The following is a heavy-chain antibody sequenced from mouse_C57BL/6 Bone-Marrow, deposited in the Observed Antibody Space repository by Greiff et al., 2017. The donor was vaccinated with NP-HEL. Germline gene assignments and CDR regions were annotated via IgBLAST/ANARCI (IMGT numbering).Heavy chain of an antibody. J-gene: IGHJ2*01. CDR3: ARGAYYSNQYYFDY. D-gene: IGHD2-5*01. CDR2: IYPSDSET. V-gene: IGHV1-78*01. Sequence: VQLQQSDAELVKPGASVKISCKVSGYTFTDHTIHWMKQRPEQGLEWIGNIYPSDSETHYNQKFKDKATLTVDKSSSTAYMQLSSLTSEDSAVYYCARGAYYSNQYYFDYWGQGTTLTVSS. CDR1: GYTFTDHT.